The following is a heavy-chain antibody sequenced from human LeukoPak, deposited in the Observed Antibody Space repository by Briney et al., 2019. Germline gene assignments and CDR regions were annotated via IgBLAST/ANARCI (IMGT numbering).Heavy chain of an antibody. V-gene: IGHV1-2*04. Sequence: ASVKVSCKASGYTFTGYYMHWVRQAPGQGLEWMGWINPNSGGTNYAQKLQGWVTMTRDTSISTAYMELSRLRSDDTAVYYCARSGSSWYDYYYGMDVWGQGTTVTVSS. CDR1: GYTFTGYY. D-gene: IGHD6-13*01. CDR2: INPNSGGT. CDR3: ARSGSSWYDYYYGMDV. J-gene: IGHJ6*02.